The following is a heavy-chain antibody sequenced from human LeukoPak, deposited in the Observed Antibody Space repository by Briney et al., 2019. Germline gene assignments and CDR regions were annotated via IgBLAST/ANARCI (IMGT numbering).Heavy chain of an antibody. CDR3: AKGTAESSGWYEGYFDY. J-gene: IGHJ4*02. Sequence: GGSLRLSCAASGFTFSSYAMNWVRQAPGKGLEWVSAISGSGGSTYYADSVKGRFTISRDNSKNTLYLQMNSLRAEDTAVYYCAKGTAESSGWYEGYFDYWGQGTLVTASS. V-gene: IGHV3-23*01. D-gene: IGHD6-13*01. CDR1: GFTFSSYA. CDR2: ISGSGGST.